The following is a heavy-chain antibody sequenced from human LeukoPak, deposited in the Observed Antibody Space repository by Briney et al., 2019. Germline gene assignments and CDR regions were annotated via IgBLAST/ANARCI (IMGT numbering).Heavy chain of an antibody. CDR3: ARSGAAGTYYYYMDV. D-gene: IGHD6-13*01. Sequence: SETLSLTCTVSGGSISSYYWSWIRQPPGKGMEWIGYIYYSGSTNYNPSLKSRVTISVDTSKNQFSLKLSSVTAADTAVYYCARSGAAGTYYYYMDVWGKGTTVTISS. J-gene: IGHJ6*03. CDR2: IYYSGST. V-gene: IGHV4-59*01. CDR1: GGSISSYY.